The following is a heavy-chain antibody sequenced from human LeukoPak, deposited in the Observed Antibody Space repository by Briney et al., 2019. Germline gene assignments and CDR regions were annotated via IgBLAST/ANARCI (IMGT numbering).Heavy chain of an antibody. CDR2: IWYDGSYK. CDR1: GLTFSSYG. V-gene: IGHV3-33*01. CDR3: ARDLSSGYYSDAFDI. Sequence: GGSLRLSCAAPGLTFSSYGMHWVRQAPGKGLGWVAVIWYDGSYKYYADTVKGRFTISRDNSKNTLYLQMNSLRAEDTAVYYCARDLSSGYYSDAFDIWGQGTMVTVSS. D-gene: IGHD3-22*01. J-gene: IGHJ3*02.